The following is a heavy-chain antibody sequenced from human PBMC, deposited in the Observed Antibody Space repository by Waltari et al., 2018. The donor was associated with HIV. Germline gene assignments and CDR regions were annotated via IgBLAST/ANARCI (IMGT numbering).Heavy chain of an antibody. CDR2: ISSGGSTT. D-gene: IGHD3-16*02. J-gene: IGHJ6*02. V-gene: IGHV3-74*01. CDR3: ARYRPEVHYYNGMDV. Sequence: EVQLVESGGGSLQAGGSLSRSCAASGFAFRSYYMFWVRQAPGKGLVWVSRISSGGSTTSYADSVKGRFTVSRDNARNTLYLQMNSLRAEDTAVYYCARYRPEVHYYNGMDVWGQGTTVTVSS. CDR1: GFAFRSYY.